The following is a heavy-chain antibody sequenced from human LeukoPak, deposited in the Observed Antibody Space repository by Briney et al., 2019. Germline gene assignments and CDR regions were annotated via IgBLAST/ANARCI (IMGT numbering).Heavy chain of an antibody. CDR2: LDSDGSP. CDR3: ARAAAGRAYYHYGMDV. V-gene: IGHV3-53*01. CDR1: GFTVRSDD. D-gene: IGHD6-13*01. J-gene: IGHJ6*02. Sequence: PGGSLRLSCAAFGFTVRSDDMNWVRQAPGKGLEWVSILDSDGSPSYADSVKGRFTISRDNSKNTLDLQMTSLRAEDTAVYYCARAAAGRAYYHYGMDVWGQGPTVTVSS.